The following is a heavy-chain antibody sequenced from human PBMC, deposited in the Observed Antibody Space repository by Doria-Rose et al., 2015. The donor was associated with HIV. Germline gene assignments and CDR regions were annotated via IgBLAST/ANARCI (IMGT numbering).Heavy chain of an antibody. CDR1: GVSLSSPGMG. CDR2: IFSDDER. CDR3: ARIKSSRWYHKYYFDF. V-gene: IGHV2-26*01. Sequence: SGPVLVKPTETLTLTCTVSGVSLSSPGMGVSWIRQPPGKALEWLANIFSDDERSYKTSLKSRLTLSRGTPKSQVVLTMTDMDPVDTATYYCARIKSSRWYHKYYFDFWGQGTLVIVSA. D-gene: IGHD6-13*01. J-gene: IGHJ4*02.